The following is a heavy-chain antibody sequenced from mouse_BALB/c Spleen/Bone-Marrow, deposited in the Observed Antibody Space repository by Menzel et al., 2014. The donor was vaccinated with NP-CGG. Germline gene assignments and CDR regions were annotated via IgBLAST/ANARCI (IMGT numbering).Heavy chain of an antibody. D-gene: IGHD2-4*01. CDR2: IWAGGST. CDR1: GFSLTSYG. J-gene: IGHJ3*01. V-gene: IGHV2-9*02. Sequence: VKVAESGPGLVAPSQSLSITCTVSGFSLTSYGVHWVRQPPGKGLEWLGVIWAGGSTNYNSALMSRLSISKDNSKSQVFLKMNSLQTDDTAMYYCAREGSTMITTLFAYWGQGTLVSVSA. CDR3: AREGSTMITTLFAY.